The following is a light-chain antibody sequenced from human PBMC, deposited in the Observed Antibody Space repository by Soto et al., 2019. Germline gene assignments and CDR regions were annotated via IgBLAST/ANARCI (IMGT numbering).Light chain of an antibody. Sequence: EIVMTQSPATLSVSPGERAALSCRASQSVSSKVAWYQQKPGQAPRLLIFGASTRAAGIPARFSGSGSGTDFTLTISSLQSEDFAVYHCQHYDEWPWTFGQGTKVEIK. CDR1: QSVSSK. CDR2: GAS. V-gene: IGKV3-15*01. CDR3: QHYDEWPWT. J-gene: IGKJ1*01.